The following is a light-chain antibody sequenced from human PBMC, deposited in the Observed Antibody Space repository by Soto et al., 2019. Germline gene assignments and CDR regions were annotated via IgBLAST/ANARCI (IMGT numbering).Light chain of an antibody. CDR3: QTWGTGFWV. Sequence: QLVLTQSPSASASLGASVKLTCTLSSGHSSYAIAWHQQQPEKGPRYLMRLNSDGSHSTGDGIPDRFSGSSSGAERYLTISRLQSEDEADYYCQTWGTGFWVFGGGTKVTVL. J-gene: IGLJ3*02. CDR2: LNSDGSH. CDR1: SGHSSYA. V-gene: IGLV4-69*01.